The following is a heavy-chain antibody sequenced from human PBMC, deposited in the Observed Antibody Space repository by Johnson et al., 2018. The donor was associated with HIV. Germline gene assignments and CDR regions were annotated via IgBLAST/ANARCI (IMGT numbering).Heavy chain of an antibody. J-gene: IGHJ3*02. D-gene: IGHD2-8*02. Sequence: QVQLVESGGGVVQPGRSLRLSCAASGFTFSSYAMHWVRQAPGKGLEWVAVISYYRSNTYYADSVKGRFTISRDNSKNTLYMQMNSLRAEDTAVYYCAKDPVQGVGLDIWSQGTMVTVSS. CDR3: AKDPVQGVGLDI. V-gene: IGHV3-30-3*01. CDR1: GFTFSSYA. CDR2: ISYYRSNT.